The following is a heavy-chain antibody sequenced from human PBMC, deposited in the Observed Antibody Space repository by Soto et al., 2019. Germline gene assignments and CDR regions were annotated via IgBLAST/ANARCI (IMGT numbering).Heavy chain of an antibody. D-gene: IGHD3-9*01. V-gene: IGHV1-24*01. Sequence: ASVKVSCKVSGYTLTELSMHWVRQAPGKGLEWMGGFDPEDGETIYAQKLQGRVTMNTDTSTSTAYMELRSLRSDDTAVYYCARYYDILTGYYGPLIFDYWGQGTLVTVSS. J-gene: IGHJ4*02. CDR1: GYTLTELS. CDR3: ARYYDILTGYYGPLIFDY. CDR2: FDPEDGET.